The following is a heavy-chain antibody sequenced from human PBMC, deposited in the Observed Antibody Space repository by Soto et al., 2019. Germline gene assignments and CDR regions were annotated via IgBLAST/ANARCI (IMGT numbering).Heavy chain of an antibody. V-gene: IGHV3-21*01. D-gene: IGHD4-17*01. CDR3: ARDYGDLPQGYYNGMDV. J-gene: IGHJ6*02. CDR1: GFNFNSYT. Sequence: VGSLRLSCTASGFNFNSYTMNWVRQAPGKGLEWVSSISTSSTYIYYADSVKGRFTMSRDNAKNSLYLQMNSLRAEDTAVYYCARDYGDLPQGYYNGMDVWGQGTTVTVSS. CDR2: ISTSSTYI.